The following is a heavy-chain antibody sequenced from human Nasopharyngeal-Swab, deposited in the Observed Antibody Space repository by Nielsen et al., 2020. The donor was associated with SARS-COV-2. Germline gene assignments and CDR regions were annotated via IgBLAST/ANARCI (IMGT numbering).Heavy chain of an antibody. CDR2: IVGSGDNSGSGGST. CDR3: AKDLRGPYFF. J-gene: IGHJ4*02. CDR1: GYSFRTYG. Sequence: LKISCVASGYSFRTYGMSWVRQAPGKGLEWVAAIVGSGDNSGSGGSTYYADSVKGRFTISRDNSKNTLSLQMNSLRAKDTAVYYCAKDLRGPYFFWGQGTLVTVSS. D-gene: IGHD2/OR15-2a*01. V-gene: IGHV3-23*01.